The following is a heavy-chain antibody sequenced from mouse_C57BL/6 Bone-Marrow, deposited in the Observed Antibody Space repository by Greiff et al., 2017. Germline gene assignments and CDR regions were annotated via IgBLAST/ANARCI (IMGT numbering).Heavy chain of an antibody. CDR3: SSFDGNYFDF. J-gene: IGHJ2*01. D-gene: IGHD2-3*01. CDR1: GFNIKDDY. CDR2: IDPEIGDT. Sequence: DVQLQESGAELVRPGASVKLSCTASGFNIKDDYIHWVQQRPEQGLEWIGWIDPEIGDTEYASKFQGKATITSDTSSNTAYLQLSSLTSEDTAVYYCSSFDGNYFDFWGQGTPLTVAS. V-gene: IGHV14-4*01.